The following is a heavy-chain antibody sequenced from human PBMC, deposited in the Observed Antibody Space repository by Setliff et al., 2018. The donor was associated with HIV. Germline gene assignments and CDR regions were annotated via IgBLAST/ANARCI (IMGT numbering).Heavy chain of an antibody. CDR1: GGSIRSYY. D-gene: IGHD3-10*01. CDR3: ARQTGLRGYYGSNSLYYFDY. CDR2: VFYNGDT. J-gene: IGHJ4*02. V-gene: IGHV4-59*08. Sequence: SETLSLTCTVSGGSIRSYYWSWIRQSPGKGLEWIGYVFYNGDTAYNPSLKSRLTISVDTSKSQYSLKLTSVTAADTAVYYCARQTGLRGYYGSNSLYYFDYWGKGMLVTVSS.